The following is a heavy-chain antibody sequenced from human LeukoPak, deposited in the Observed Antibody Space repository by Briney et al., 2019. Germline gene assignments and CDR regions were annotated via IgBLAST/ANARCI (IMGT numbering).Heavy chain of an antibody. CDR1: GYTFTSYG. J-gene: IGHJ5*02. Sequence: ASVRVSCKASGYTFTSYGISWVRQAPGQGLEWMGWISAYNGNTNYAQKLQGRVTMTTDTSTSTAYMELRSLRSDDTAVYYCARVRLTVTTGWFDPWGQGTLVTVSS. CDR2: ISAYNGNT. CDR3: ARVRLTVTTGWFDP. D-gene: IGHD4-17*01. V-gene: IGHV1-18*01.